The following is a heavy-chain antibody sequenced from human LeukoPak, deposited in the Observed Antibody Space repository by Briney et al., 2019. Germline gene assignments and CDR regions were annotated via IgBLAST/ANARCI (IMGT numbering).Heavy chain of an antibody. J-gene: IGHJ4*02. V-gene: IGHV4-4*02. D-gene: IGHD3-10*01. CDR1: GGSISGTNW. CDR3: ARNYFGSGTYPFDY. CDR2: IYHSGST. Sequence: PSETLSLTCGVSGGSISGTNWWSWVRQPPGKGLEWIGEIYHSGSTNYNPSLKSRVTISVDKSKNQFSLKLSSVTAADTAVYYCARNYFGSGTYPFDYWGQGTLVTVSS.